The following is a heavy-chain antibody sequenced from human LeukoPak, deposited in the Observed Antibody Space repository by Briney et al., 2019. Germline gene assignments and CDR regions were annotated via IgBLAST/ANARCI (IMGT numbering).Heavy chain of an antibody. CDR2: IKNKNSGRTT. CDR3: VTGGALLPYYFTY. V-gene: IGHV3-15*01. Sequence: GGSLRLSCAASGFIFPNAWMHWVRQAPGKGLEWVGRIKNKNSGRTTNYIAPVKGRFTISRDDSRNTLYLEMDSLKTDDTAIYYCVTGGALLPYYFTYWGQGTLVTVSS. D-gene: IGHD3-10*01. CDR1: GFIFPNAW. J-gene: IGHJ1*01.